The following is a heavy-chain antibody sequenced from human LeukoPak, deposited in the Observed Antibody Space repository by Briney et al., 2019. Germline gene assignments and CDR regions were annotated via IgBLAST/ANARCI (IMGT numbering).Heavy chain of an antibody. Sequence: GGSLRLSCAASGFTFSSYAMSWVRQAPGKGLEWVSAISGSGGSTYYSDSVKGRFTISRDNSKSTLYLQMNSLSAEDTALYYCAKDQSSGWPNYFDYWGQGTLVTVSS. CDR3: AKDQSSGWPNYFDY. V-gene: IGHV3-23*01. CDR1: GFTFSSYA. D-gene: IGHD6-19*01. CDR2: ISGSGGST. J-gene: IGHJ4*02.